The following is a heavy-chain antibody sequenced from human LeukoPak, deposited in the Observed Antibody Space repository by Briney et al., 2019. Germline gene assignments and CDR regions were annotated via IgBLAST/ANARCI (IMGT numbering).Heavy chain of an antibody. J-gene: IGHJ4*02. V-gene: IGHV4-59*01. CDR3: ARDGGGNSRPFDY. D-gene: IGHD4-23*01. Sequence: PSETLSLTCTVSGGSLSSFYWSWIRQPPGKGLEWIGNIYYSGSTNYNPSLKSRVTISVDTSKNQFSLKVGSVTAAGTAVYYCARDGGGNSRPFDYWGQGTPVTVSS. CDR2: IYYSGST. CDR1: GGSLSSFY.